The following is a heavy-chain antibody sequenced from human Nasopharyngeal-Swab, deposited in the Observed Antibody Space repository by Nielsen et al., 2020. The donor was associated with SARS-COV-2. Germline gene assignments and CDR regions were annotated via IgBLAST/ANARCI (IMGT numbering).Heavy chain of an antibody. Sequence: GESLKISCAASGFTFSSYSMNWVRQAPGKGLEWVSSISSSSSYIYYADSVKGRFTISRDNVKNSLYLQMNSLRAEDTAVYYCASLRYYDFRSGYYPKDYYYYMDVWGKGTTVTVSS. V-gene: IGHV3-21*01. CDR1: GFTFSSYS. D-gene: IGHD3-3*01. CDR2: ISSSSSYI. CDR3: ASLRYYDFRSGYYPKDYYYYMDV. J-gene: IGHJ6*03.